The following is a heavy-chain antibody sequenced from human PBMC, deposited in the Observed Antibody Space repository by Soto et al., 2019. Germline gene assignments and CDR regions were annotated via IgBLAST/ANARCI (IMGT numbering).Heavy chain of an antibody. V-gene: IGHV3-30*04. CDR2: ISYDGSNK. CDR1: GFTFSSYA. D-gene: IGHD5-12*01. CDR3: ARDEVVATILARVPGDY. Sequence: GGSLRLSCAASGFTFSSYAMHWVRQAPGKGLEWVAVISYDGSNKYYADSVKGRFTISRDNSKNTLYLQMNSLRADDTAVYYCARDEVVATILARVPGDYWGQGTLVTVSS. J-gene: IGHJ4*02.